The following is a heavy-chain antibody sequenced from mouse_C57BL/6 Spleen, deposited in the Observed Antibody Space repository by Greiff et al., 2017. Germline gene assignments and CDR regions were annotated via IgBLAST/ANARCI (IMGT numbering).Heavy chain of an antibody. Sequence: VKLQQSGAELARPGASVKLSCKASGYTFTSYGISWVKQRTGQGLEWIGEIYPRSGNTYYNEKFKGKATLTADKSSSTAYMELRSLTSEDSAVYFCASPAYWGQGTLVTVSA. CDR3: ASPAY. J-gene: IGHJ3*01. CDR2: IYPRSGNT. V-gene: IGHV1-81*01. CDR1: GYTFTSYG.